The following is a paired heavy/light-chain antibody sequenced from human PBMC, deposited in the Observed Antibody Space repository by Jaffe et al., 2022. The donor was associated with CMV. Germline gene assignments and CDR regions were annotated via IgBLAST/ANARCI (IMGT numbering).Light chain of an antibody. J-gene: IGKJ4*01. V-gene: IGKV1-33*01. CDR3: QQYDSLFLT. CDR2: DAS. CDR1: RDIRTY. Sequence: DVQMTQSPSALSASIGDRVTITCQASRDIRTYLNWYQQTPGKAPRLLIHDASKLEAGVPSRFSGSGSGTDFTFTISSLQPEDFATYYCQQYDSLFLTFGGGTKVEI.
Heavy chain of an antibody. Sequence: QVQLQESGPGLVKPSETLSLTCAVSDGSFSGYLWSWIRQSPGKGLEWIGNIYPSGATNYSPSLKGRVTISLDTSKKQFSLKLGSVTAADTAFYYCARLRAEDYGAGLFDYWGQGTLVTVSS. J-gene: IGHJ4*02. CDR3: ARLRAEDYGAGLFDY. CDR2: IYPSGAT. V-gene: IGHV4-4*09. CDR1: DGSFSGYL. D-gene: IGHD4-17*01.